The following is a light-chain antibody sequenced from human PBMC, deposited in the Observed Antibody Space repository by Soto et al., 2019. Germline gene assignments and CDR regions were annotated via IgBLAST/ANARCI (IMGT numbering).Light chain of an antibody. Sequence: QSVLTRPASVSGSPGQSITISCTGTSSDVGKYNYVSWYQEHPGKAPKLMIYDVSNRPSGVSNRFSGSKSGNTASLTISGLQAEDEADYYCSSYTSSSTPYVFGTGTKVT. V-gene: IGLV2-14*01. CDR2: DVS. J-gene: IGLJ1*01. CDR3: SSYTSSSTPYV. CDR1: SSDVGKYNY.